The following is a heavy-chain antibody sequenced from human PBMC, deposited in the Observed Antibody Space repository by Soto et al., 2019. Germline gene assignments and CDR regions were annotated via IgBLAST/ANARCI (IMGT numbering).Heavy chain of an antibody. CDR2: IYYSGST. CDR1: GGSVSSYY. J-gene: IGHJ4*02. V-gene: IGHV4-59*02. D-gene: IGHD1-1*01. Sequence: QVQLQESGPGLVKPSETLSLTCTVSGGSVSSYYCSWIRQPPGKGLEWIGYIYYSGSTNYNPSLKSRVTISVDTSQNQFSLRLSSVTAADTAVYYCARARVEGSKAGTKVLVFDYWGQGTLVTVSS. CDR3: ARARVEGSKAGTKVLVFDY.